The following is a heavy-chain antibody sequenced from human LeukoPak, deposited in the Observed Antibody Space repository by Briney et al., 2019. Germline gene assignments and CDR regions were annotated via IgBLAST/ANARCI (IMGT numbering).Heavy chain of an antibody. CDR2: IYTSGST. CDR1: GGSISSGSYY. D-gene: IGHD1-26*01. J-gene: IGHJ5*02. CDR3: ARVSSGSYYEGKWFDP. Sequence: SQTLSLTCAVSGGSISSGSYYWSWIRQPAGKGLEWIGRIYTSGSTNYNPSHKSQVTISVDTSKNQFSLKLSSVTAADTAVYYCARVSSGSYYEGKWFDPWGQGTLVTVSS. V-gene: IGHV4-61*02.